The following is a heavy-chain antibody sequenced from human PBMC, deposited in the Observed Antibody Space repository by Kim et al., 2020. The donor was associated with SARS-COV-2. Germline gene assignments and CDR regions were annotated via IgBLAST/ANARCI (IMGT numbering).Heavy chain of an antibody. CDR3: AKDKGREEITIVGVVIDDYYCGRDV. CDR1: GFTFSSYA. J-gene: IGHJ6*02. CDR2: ISGSGGST. Sequence: GGSLRLSCAASGFTFSSYAMSWVRQAPGKGLEWVSAISGSGGSTYYADSVKGRFTISRDNSKNTLYLQMNSLRAEDTAVYYCAKDKGREEITIVGVVIDDYYCGRDVWGQGTTDTVSS. V-gene: IGHV3-23*01. D-gene: IGHD3-3*01.